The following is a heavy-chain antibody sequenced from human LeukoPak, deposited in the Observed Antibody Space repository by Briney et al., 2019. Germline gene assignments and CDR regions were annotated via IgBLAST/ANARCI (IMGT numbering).Heavy chain of an antibody. CDR2: INPNSGGT. Sequence: ASVKVSCKASGYTFTDYYIHWVRQAPGQGLEWMGWINPNSGGTHYAQKFLGRVTMTRDTSISTVYMELSRLRSDDTAVYYCARGPGPADDGGGYCFDYWGQGTLVTVSS. CDR1: GYTFTDYY. D-gene: IGHD3-22*01. CDR3: ARGPGPADDGGGYCFDY. V-gene: IGHV1-2*02. J-gene: IGHJ4*02.